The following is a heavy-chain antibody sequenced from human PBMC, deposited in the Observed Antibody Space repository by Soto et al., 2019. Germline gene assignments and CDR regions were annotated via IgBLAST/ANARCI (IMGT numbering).Heavy chain of an antibody. CDR1: GFTFSSYG. CDR2: IWYDGSNK. V-gene: IGHV3-33*01. D-gene: IGHD4-17*01. CDR3: ARGLLGVGDYGFI. Sequence: GGSLRLSCAASGFTFSSYGMHWVRQAPGKGLEWVAVIWYDGSNKYYADSVKGRFTISRDNSKNTLYLQMNSLRAEDTAVYYCARGLLGVGDYGFIWGQGTLVTVSS. J-gene: IGHJ4*02.